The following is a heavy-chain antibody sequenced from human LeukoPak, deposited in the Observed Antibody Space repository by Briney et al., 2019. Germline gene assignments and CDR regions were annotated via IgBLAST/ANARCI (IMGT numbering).Heavy chain of an antibody. D-gene: IGHD5-24*01. Sequence: SETLSLTCAVSGGSISSGGYSWSWIRQPPGKGLEWIGYIYHSGSTYYNPSLKSRVTISVDRSKIQFSLKLSSVTAADTAVYYCARGQRGYNFFDYWGQGTLVTVSS. CDR1: GGSISSGGYS. J-gene: IGHJ4*02. CDR3: ARGQRGYNFFDY. CDR2: IYHSGST. V-gene: IGHV4-30-2*01.